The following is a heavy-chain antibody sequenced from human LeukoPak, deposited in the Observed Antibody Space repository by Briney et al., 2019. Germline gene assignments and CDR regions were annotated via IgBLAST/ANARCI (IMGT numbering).Heavy chain of an antibody. Sequence: ASVKVSCKASGYTFNNHYMYWVRQAPGQGLEWMGVINPSGGSTSYAQKFQGRVAMTRDTSTRTIYMEVNSLRSEDTAVYYCARQGTYSSAIGMGYWGQGTLVTVSS. CDR1: GYTFNNHY. D-gene: IGHD6-19*01. J-gene: IGHJ4*02. CDR3: ARQGTYSSAIGMGY. CDR2: INPSGGST. V-gene: IGHV1-46*02.